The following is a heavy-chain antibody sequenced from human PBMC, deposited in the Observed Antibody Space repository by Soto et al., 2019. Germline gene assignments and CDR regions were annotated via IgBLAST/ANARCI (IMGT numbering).Heavy chain of an antibody. V-gene: IGHV3-30*03. CDR3: ARDINDEWGSGYSGHDAFDI. Sequence: GGSLRLSCAASGFTFSSYGMHWVLQAPGKGLEWVAVISYDGSNKYYADSVKGRFTISRDNSKNTLYLQMNSLRAEDTAVYYCARDINDEWGSGYSGHDAFDIWGQGTMVTVSS. CDR1: GFTFSSYG. CDR2: ISYDGSNK. D-gene: IGHD3-3*01. J-gene: IGHJ3*02.